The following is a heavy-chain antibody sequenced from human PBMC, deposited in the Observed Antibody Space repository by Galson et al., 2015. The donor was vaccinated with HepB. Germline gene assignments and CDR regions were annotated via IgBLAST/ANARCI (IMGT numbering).Heavy chain of an antibody. J-gene: IGHJ4*02. Sequence: QSGAEVTKPGESLKISCKGSGYSFTSYWIGWVRQMPGKGLEWMGIIYPGDSDTRYSPSFQGQVTISADKSISTPDLQWRSLKASDSAMYYCARPANGSSWEAIDYWGQGTLVTVSS. D-gene: IGHD6-13*01. CDR2: IYPGDSDT. CDR3: ARPANGSSWEAIDY. V-gene: IGHV5-51*01. CDR1: GYSFTSYW.